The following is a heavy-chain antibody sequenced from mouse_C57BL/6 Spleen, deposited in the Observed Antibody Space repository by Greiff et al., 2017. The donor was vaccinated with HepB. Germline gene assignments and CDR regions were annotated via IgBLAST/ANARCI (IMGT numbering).Heavy chain of an antibody. V-gene: IGHV1-50*01. D-gene: IGHD2-1*01. CDR1: GYTFTSYW. J-gene: IGHJ2*01. CDR3: AREPGKNGNSYFDY. Sequence: QVQLQQPGAELVKPGASVKLSCKASGYTFTSYWMQWVKQRPGQGLEWIGEIDPSDSYTNYNQKFKGKATLTVDTSSSTAYMQLSSLTSEDSAVYYCAREPGKNGNSYFDYWGQGTTLTVSS. CDR2: IDPSDSYT.